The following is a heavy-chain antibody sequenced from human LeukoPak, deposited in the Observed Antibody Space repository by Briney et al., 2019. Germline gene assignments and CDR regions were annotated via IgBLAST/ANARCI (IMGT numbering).Heavy chain of an antibody. J-gene: IGHJ4*02. V-gene: IGHV4-34*01. Sequence: SETLSLTCAVYGESFSAYYWRWIRPPPGKGPEGIGEINQSGSTNYNPSRNSSVTISVDPSKKQFSLRVSSVTAAETAVYCCARRSGGKTIDYWGQGTLVTVSS. CDR1: GESFSAYY. CDR2: INQSGST. CDR3: ARRSGGKTIDY. D-gene: IGHD4-23*01.